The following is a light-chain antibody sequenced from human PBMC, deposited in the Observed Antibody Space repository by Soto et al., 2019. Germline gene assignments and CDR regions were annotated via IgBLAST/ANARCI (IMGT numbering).Light chain of an antibody. Sequence: QSVLTQPASVSGSPGQSITISCTGTSSDVGGYDYVSWYQQHPGKAPKRIIYEVSNRPSGISSRFSGSKSGNTASLTISGLQAEDEAEYHCSSSTSINTRVFGGGTKLTVL. V-gene: IGLV2-14*01. CDR1: SSDVGGYDY. J-gene: IGLJ3*02. CDR3: SSSTSINTRV. CDR2: EVS.